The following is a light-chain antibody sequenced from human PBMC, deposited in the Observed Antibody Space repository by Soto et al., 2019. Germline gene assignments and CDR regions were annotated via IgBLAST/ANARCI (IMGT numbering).Light chain of an antibody. J-gene: IGLJ1*01. Sequence: QSALTQPPSASGSPGESVTISCSGTSSDVGAYKYVSWYQQHPGNAPKLIIYEVNKRPSGVPARFSGSKSGSTASLTVSGLQAEDEADYYCISYAGSSTYVFGTGTKLTVL. CDR2: EVN. V-gene: IGLV2-8*01. CDR1: SSDVGAYKY. CDR3: ISYAGSSTYV.